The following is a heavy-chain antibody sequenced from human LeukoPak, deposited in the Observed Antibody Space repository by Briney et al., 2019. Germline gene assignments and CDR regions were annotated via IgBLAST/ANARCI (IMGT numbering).Heavy chain of an antibody. Sequence: NPSETLSLTCTVSGGSITSGYYYWSWIRQPPGKGLEWIGNIDYSGSTYYTPSLKSRSTISVDTSKNQFSLKLSSVTAADTAIYYCARVETMIVDPSAFDIWGQGTMVTVSS. D-gene: IGHD3-22*01. CDR1: GGSITSGYYY. V-gene: IGHV4-30-4*08. CDR3: ARVETMIVDPSAFDI. CDR2: IDYSGST. J-gene: IGHJ3*02.